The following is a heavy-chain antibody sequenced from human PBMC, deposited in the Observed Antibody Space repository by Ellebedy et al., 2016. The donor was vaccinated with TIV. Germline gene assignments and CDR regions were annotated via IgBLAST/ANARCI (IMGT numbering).Heavy chain of an antibody. V-gene: IGHV3-53*01. D-gene: IGHD1-26*01. Sequence: GGSLRLSCAASGFTVSNKYMSWVRQAPGKGLECVSIIFTGGSTYYADSVKGRFTISRDNSKNTLNLEMNSLRAEDTAVYYCVYGSGSYVGGFDYWGQGTLVTVSS. J-gene: IGHJ4*02. CDR3: VYGSGSYVGGFDY. CDR2: IFTGGST. CDR1: GFTVSNKY.